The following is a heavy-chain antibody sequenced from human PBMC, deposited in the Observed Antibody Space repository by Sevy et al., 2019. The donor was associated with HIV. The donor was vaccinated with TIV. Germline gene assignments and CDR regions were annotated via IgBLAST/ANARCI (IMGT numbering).Heavy chain of an antibody. Sequence: SETLSLTCTVSGGSISSSSYYWGWIRQPPGKGLEWIGSIYYSGSTYYNPSLKSRVTISVDTSKNRFSLKLSSVTAADTAVYYCARRFRAAAGDAFDIWGQGTMVTVSS. CDR3: ARRFRAAAGDAFDI. CDR2: IYYSGST. D-gene: IGHD6-13*01. CDR1: GGSISSSSYY. V-gene: IGHV4-39*01. J-gene: IGHJ3*02.